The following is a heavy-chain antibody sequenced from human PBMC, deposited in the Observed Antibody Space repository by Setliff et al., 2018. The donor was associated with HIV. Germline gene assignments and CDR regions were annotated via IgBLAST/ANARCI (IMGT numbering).Heavy chain of an antibody. D-gene: IGHD2-15*01. J-gene: IGHJ6*03. CDR3: ARAGVVEGYYYYYYMDV. V-gene: IGHV3-21*01. CDR2: ISSSSSYI. Sequence: GGSLRLSCAASGFTFSTYRMNWVRQAPGKGLEWVSSISSSSSYIYYADSLKGRFTISRDNAKNSLYLQMNSLRAEDTAVYYCARAGVVEGYYYYYYMDVWGKGTTVTVSS. CDR1: GFTFSTYR.